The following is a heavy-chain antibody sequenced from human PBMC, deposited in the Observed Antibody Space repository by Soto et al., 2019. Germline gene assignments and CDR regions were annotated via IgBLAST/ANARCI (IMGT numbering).Heavy chain of an antibody. CDR2: INHSGST. CDR1: GGSFSGYY. CDR3: ARDKITGLFDY. V-gene: IGHV4-34*01. D-gene: IGHD2-8*02. J-gene: IGHJ4*02. Sequence: PSETLSLTCAVYGGSFSGYYWTWIRPPPGTGLEWIGEINHSGSTNYNPSNKSRITITEDTTKNQLSLKLTSVTAADTAVYYCARDKITGLFDYWGQGTLVTVS.